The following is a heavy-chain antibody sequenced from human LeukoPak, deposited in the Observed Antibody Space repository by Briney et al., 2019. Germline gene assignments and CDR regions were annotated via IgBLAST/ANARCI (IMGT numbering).Heavy chain of an antibody. CDR1: GFTFSSYG. D-gene: IGHD6-19*01. CDR3: AEDQGEHGSGWSNFDY. V-gene: IGHV3-33*06. CDR2: IWFDGSNK. Sequence: PGGSLRLSCAASGFTFSSYGMRWVRQAPGKGLEWVAVIWFDGSNKYYADSVKGRFTISRDNSKNTLYLQMNSLRAEDTAVYYCAEDQGEHGSGWSNFDYWGQGTLVTVSS. J-gene: IGHJ4*02.